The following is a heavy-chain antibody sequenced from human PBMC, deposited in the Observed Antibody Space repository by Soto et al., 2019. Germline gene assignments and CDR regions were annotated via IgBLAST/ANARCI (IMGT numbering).Heavy chain of an antibody. CDR2: IYYSGST. CDR1: GGSISSSSYY. D-gene: IGHD2-2*01. V-gene: IGHV4-39*01. J-gene: IGHJ5*02. Sequence: QLQLQESGPGLVKPSETLSLTCTVSGGSISSSSYYWGWIRQPPGKGLEWIGSIYYSGSTYYNPSLKSRVIISVDTSKNQFTLKLSSVTAADPAVYYCARIGYCSSTSCYGPEHGWFDPWGQGTLVTVSS. CDR3: ARIGYCSSTSCYGPEHGWFDP.